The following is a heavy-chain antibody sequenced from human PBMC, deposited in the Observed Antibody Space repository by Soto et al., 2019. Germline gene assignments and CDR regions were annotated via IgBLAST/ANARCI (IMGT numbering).Heavy chain of an antibody. V-gene: IGHV3-23*01. CDR2: LRGSGLNA. CDR3: ATPLQVY. CDR1: GFTFSSYA. J-gene: IGHJ4*02. Sequence: EVQLLESGGGLVQPGGSLRLSCAASGFTFSSYAMTWVRQAPGKGLEYVSTLRGSGLNAYYADSVKGRFTISRDNSKNTHCLQMNSLIAEAAAIYYCATPLQVYWGQGTLVAVSS.